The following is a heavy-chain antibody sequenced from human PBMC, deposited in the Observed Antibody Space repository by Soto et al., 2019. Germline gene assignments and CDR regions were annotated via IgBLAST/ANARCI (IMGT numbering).Heavy chain of an antibody. J-gene: IGHJ5*02. D-gene: IGHD6-13*01. CDR1: GYIFTGYY. Sequence: QVQLVQSGAEVKKPGASVKVSCKASGYIFTGYYIHWVRQAPGQGLEWMGWINPKSGDTNYAQRFQGWVTMTRDTSISTAYMELSRLKSDDTAVYYCAREGAAALNWFDPWGQGTLVTVSS. V-gene: IGHV1-2*04. CDR3: AREGAAALNWFDP. CDR2: INPKSGDT.